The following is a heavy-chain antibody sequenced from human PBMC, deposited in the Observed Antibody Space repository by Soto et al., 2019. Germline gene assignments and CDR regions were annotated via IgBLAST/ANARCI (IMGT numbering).Heavy chain of an antibody. J-gene: IGHJ4*02. D-gene: IGHD3-10*01. V-gene: IGHV1-18*01. CDR2: ISTYNGNT. CDR3: ARDWSAEVLPDY. CDR1: GYTFTTYG. Sequence: QVQLVQSGVEVRKPGASVKVSCKASGYTFTTYGISWLRQAPGQGPDWMGWISTYNGNTQLAQKFQGRVTMTTDTSTNTAYMELRSLTSDDTAVCYCARDWSAEVLPDYWGQGTLVTVSS.